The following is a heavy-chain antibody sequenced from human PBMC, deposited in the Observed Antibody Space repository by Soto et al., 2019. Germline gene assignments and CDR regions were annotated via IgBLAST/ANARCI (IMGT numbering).Heavy chain of an antibody. CDR3: AKDQLGGWDYYYYYYGMDV. Sequence: QVQLVESGGGVLQPGRSLRLSCAASGFTFSTYGMHWVRQAPGKGLEWVAVIWFDGSNKYYADSVKGRFTISRDNSNNTLFLQMNSLRAEDTAVYYCAKDQLGGWDYYYYYYGMDVWGQGTTVTVSS. CDR2: IWFDGSNK. D-gene: IGHD6-19*01. CDR1: GFTFSTYG. V-gene: IGHV3-33*06. J-gene: IGHJ6*02.